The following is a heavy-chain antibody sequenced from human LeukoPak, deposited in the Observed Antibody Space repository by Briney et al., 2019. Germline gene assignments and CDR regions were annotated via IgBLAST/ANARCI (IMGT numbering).Heavy chain of an antibody. Sequence: PGGSLRLSCAASGFTFSDYYMSWIRQAPGKGLEWVSYISSSGSIIYYADSVKGRFTISRDNAKNSLYLQMNSLRAEDTAVYYCAREVEDDFWSPNDYWGQGTLVTVSS. V-gene: IGHV3-11*04. CDR1: GFTFSDYY. J-gene: IGHJ4*02. D-gene: IGHD3-3*01. CDR3: AREVEDDFWSPNDY. CDR2: ISSSGSII.